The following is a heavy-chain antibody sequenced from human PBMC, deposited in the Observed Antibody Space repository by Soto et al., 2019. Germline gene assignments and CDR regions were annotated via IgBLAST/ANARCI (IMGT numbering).Heavy chain of an antibody. Sequence: PGGSLRLSWVASRFTFCSFAMNWVRQAPGKGLEWVSTISSNSAYIYYTDALRGRFTISRDNAKNSLHLQMNSLRAEDTAVYYCTRDASRDSSARGWFDPWGPGTLVTVSS. CDR1: RFTFCSFA. CDR3: TRDASRDSSARGWFDP. J-gene: IGHJ5*02. D-gene: IGHD6-13*01. V-gene: IGHV3-21*01. CDR2: ISSNSAYI.